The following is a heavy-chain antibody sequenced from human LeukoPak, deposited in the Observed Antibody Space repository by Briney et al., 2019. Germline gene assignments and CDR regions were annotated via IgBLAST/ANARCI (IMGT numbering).Heavy chain of an antibody. CDR3: AKDIWGDYDILTGQSYYFDY. CDR2: ISWNSGSI. CDR1: GFTFDDHA. J-gene: IGHJ4*02. V-gene: IGHV3-9*01. Sequence: AGGSLRLSCAASGFTFDDHAMHWVRQAPGKGLEWVSGISWNSGSIGYADSVKGRFTISRDNAKNSLYLQMNSLRAEDTALYYCAKDIWGDYDILTGQSYYFDYWGQGTLVTVSS. D-gene: IGHD3-9*01.